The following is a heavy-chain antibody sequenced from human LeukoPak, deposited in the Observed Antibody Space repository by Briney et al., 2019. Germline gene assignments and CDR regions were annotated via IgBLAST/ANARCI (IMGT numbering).Heavy chain of an antibody. D-gene: IGHD3-22*01. CDR2: VYYSGST. Sequence: SETLSLTCTVSGGSISSSDYYWGWIRQPPGKGLEWIGSVYYSGSTYYNPSLKSRVTISVDTSKNQFSLKLSSVTAADTAVYYCASLYYDSSGYYRLFDYWGQGTLVTVSS. J-gene: IGHJ4*02. V-gene: IGHV4-39*01. CDR1: GGSISSSDYY. CDR3: ASLYYDSSGYYRLFDY.